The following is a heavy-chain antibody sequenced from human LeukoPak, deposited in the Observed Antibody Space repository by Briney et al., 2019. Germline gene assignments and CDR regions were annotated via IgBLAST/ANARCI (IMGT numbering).Heavy chain of an antibody. D-gene: IGHD3-10*01. CDR3: AREYYGSGSYPPNLDY. Sequence: SQTLSLTCAISEDSVSSNSAAWNWIRQSPSRGLEWLGRTYYRSKWNNDYAVSVKSRITINPDTSKNQFSLQLNSVTPEDTAAYYCAREYYGSGSYPPNLDYWGQGTLVTVSS. CDR2: TYYRSKWNN. V-gene: IGHV6-1*01. J-gene: IGHJ4*02. CDR1: EDSVSSNSAA.